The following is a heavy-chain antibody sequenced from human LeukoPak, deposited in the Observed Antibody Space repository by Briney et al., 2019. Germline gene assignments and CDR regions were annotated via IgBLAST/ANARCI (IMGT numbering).Heavy chain of an antibody. CDR3: ARDLTAAGIDY. Sequence: PVTVSCKASGGTFSSYAISGVRQAPGQGLEWMGGIIPIFGTANYAQKFQGRVTIPTDESTSTAYMELSSLRAEDTAVYYCARDLTAAGIDYWGQGTLVTVSS. CDR1: GGTFSSYA. V-gene: IGHV1-69*05. D-gene: IGHD6-13*01. J-gene: IGHJ4*02. CDR2: IIPIFGTA.